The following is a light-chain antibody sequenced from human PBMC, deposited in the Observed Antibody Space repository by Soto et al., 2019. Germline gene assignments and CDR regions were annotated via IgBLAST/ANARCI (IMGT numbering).Light chain of an antibody. Sequence: DIPLTLSPCTLSASVGARVALTGRASQSISSGLAWYQQKPGKAPKLLIYDASSLESGVPSRFSGSGSGTEFTLTISSLQPDDFATYYCQQYNSYWTFGQGTKVDI. CDR3: QQYNSYWT. CDR2: DAS. V-gene: IGKV1-5*01. J-gene: IGKJ1*01. CDR1: QSISSG.